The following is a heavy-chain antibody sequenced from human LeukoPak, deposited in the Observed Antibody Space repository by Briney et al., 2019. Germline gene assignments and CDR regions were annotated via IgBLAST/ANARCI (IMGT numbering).Heavy chain of an antibody. Sequence: GGSLRLSCAASRFTFSRYWMHWVRQAPGKGLVWVSRINSDGSYTDYADSVKGRLTISRDNAKNTLYLQMNSLRGEDTAVYYCARDITGNPSWGQGTLVTVSS. J-gene: IGHJ4*02. CDR2: INSDGSYT. CDR3: ARDITGNPS. D-gene: IGHD3-10*01. V-gene: IGHV3-74*01. CDR1: RFTFSRYW.